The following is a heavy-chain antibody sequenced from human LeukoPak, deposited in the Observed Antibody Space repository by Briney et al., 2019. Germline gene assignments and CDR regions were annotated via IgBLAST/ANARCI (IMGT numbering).Heavy chain of an antibody. CDR1: GFTFSSYA. Sequence: GGSLRLSCAASGFTFSSYAMHWVRQAPGKGLEWVEVISYDGSNKYYADSVKGRFTISRDNSKNTLYLQMNSLRAEDTAVYYCARGGRVGSSWYYYYYGMDVWGQGTTVTVSS. J-gene: IGHJ6*02. CDR3: ARGGRVGSSWYYYYYGMDV. D-gene: IGHD6-13*01. CDR2: ISYDGSNK. V-gene: IGHV3-30-3*01.